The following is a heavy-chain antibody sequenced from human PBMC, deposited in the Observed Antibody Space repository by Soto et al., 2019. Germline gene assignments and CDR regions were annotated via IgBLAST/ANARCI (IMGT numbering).Heavy chain of an antibody. CDR1: GFSLSTTGVG. Sequence: QITLKESGPTLVNPTQTVTLTCTFSGFSLSTTGVGVGWIRQPPGKALEWLAVIYWDDDKRYSPSLKSRLTITKDTSKTQVVLTMSNMDPVDTATDYCAHRQYWGATLGYLGQGTLVTVSS. J-gene: IGHJ4*02. CDR3: AHRQYWGATLGY. D-gene: IGHD2-8*02. CDR2: IYWDDDK. V-gene: IGHV2-5*02.